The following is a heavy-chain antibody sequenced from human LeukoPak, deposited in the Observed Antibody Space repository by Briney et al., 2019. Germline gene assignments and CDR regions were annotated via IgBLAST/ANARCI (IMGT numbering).Heavy chain of an antibody. V-gene: IGHV3-30*02. Sequence: PSGGSLRLSCAASGFTFSSYGMHWVRQAPGKGLEWVAFIRYDGSNKYYADSVKGRFTISRDNSKNTLYLQMNSLRAEDTAVYYCAKDHGWATAAGFDYWGQGTLVTVSS. J-gene: IGHJ4*02. CDR3: AKDHGWATAAGFDY. D-gene: IGHD6-13*01. CDR2: IRYDGSNK. CDR1: GFTFSSYG.